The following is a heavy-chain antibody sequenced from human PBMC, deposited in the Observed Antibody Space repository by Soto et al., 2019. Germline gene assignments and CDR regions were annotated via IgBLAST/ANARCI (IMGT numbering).Heavy chain of an antibody. CDR1: GYTFTSYA. J-gene: IGHJ4*02. CDR3: ARGLGGYQDYFDY. Sequence: ASVKVSCKASGYTFTSYAMHWVRQAPGQRLEWMGWINAGNGNTKYSQKFQGRVTIIRDTSASTAYMELSSLRTEDTAVYYCARGLGGYQDYFDYWGQGTLVTVSS. V-gene: IGHV1-3*01. D-gene: IGHD3-16*02. CDR2: INAGNGNT.